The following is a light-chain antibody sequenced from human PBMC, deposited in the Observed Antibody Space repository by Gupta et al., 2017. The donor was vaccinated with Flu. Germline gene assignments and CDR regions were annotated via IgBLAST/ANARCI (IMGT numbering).Light chain of an antibody. J-gene: IGLJ3*02. CDR3: TSYTSSSTWV. CDR1: SSDVGDYNY. CDR2: EVI. Sequence: QSALTQPASVSGSPGQSIPISCTGTSSDVGDYNYVSWYQQHPGKAPKLMIYEVINRPSGVSNRFSGSKSGNTASLTISGLQAEDEADYYCTSYTSSSTWVFGGGTKLTVL. V-gene: IGLV2-14*01.